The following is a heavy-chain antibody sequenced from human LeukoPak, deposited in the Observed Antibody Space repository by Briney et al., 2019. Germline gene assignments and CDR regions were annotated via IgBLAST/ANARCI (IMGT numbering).Heavy chain of an antibody. CDR3: ARDVGGSLDY. Sequence: QAGGSLRLSCAASGFTFSTYWMAWVRQAPGKGLEWVANIKADESAKHQADSVKGRFTISRDNAQNSVYLQMSRLRGEDTAVYYCARDVGGSLDYWGQGTLVTVS. V-gene: IGHV3-7*01. CDR1: GFTFSTYW. CDR2: IKADESAK. J-gene: IGHJ4*02. D-gene: IGHD1-26*01.